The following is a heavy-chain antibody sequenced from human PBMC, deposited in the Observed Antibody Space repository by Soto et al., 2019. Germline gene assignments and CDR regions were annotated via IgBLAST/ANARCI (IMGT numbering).Heavy chain of an antibody. Sequence: EVQLVESGGGLVKTGGSLRLSCAASGFTFSSSSLNWVRQAPGKGLEWVSSISGDSIHIIYADSVKGRFTVSSDDAKNSLYLQMNSLTDQEAAVYDCARFENSKYTSGHEDWGQGTLVAVSS. V-gene: IGHV3-21*01. D-gene: IGHD5-12*01. CDR2: ISGDSIHI. CDR1: GFTFSSSS. J-gene: IGHJ4*02. CDR3: ARFENSKYTSGHED.